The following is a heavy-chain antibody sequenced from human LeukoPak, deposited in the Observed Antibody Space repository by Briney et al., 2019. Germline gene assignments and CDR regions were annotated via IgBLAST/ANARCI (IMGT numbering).Heavy chain of an antibody. Sequence: GGSLRLSCAASGFTFSNAWMSWVRQAPGKGLEWVGRIKSKTDGGTTDYAAPVKGRFTISRDGSKNTLYLQMNSLKTEDTAVYYCTTGYSSSWGHYWGQGTLVTVSS. CDR3: TTGYSSSWGHY. CDR1: GFTFSNAW. D-gene: IGHD6-13*01. J-gene: IGHJ4*02. V-gene: IGHV3-15*01. CDR2: IKSKTDGGTT.